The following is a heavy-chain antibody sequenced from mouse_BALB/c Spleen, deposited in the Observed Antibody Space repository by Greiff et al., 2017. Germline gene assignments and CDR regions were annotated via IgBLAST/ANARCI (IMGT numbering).Heavy chain of an antibody. CDR2: INSNGGST. Sequence: EVKLVESGGGLVQPGGSLKLSCAASGFTFSSYGMSWVRQTPDKRLELVATINSNGGSTYYPDSVKGRFTISRDNAKNTLYLQMSSLKSEDTAMYYCARKYPFFDYWGQGTTLTVSS. J-gene: IGHJ2*01. CDR3: ARKYPFFDY. CDR1: GFTFSSYG. D-gene: IGHD5-1*01. V-gene: IGHV5-6-3*01.